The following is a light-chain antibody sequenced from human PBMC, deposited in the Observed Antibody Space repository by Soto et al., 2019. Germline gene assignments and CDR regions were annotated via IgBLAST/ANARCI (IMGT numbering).Light chain of an antibody. J-gene: IGLJ1*01. CDR1: SSDVGGYNY. CDR2: AVS. Sequence: QSVLTQPASVSGSPGQSITISCNGTSSDVGGYNYVSWYQQHPGKAPKLMIYAVSNRPSGVSNRFSGSKSGNTATLTISGLQAEDEADYYCCSYTVSGTYVFGTGTKVTVL. CDR3: CSYTVSGTYV. V-gene: IGLV2-14*01.